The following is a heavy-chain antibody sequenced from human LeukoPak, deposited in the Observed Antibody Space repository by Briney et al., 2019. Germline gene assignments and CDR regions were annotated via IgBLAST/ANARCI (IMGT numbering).Heavy chain of an antibody. Sequence: GASVKVSCKVSGYTLTELSMHWVRQAPGIGLEWMGGFDPEDGETIYAQKFQGRVTMTEDTSTDTAYMELSSLRSEDTAVYYCATRSGGRATYYYYYMDVWGKGTTVTVSS. V-gene: IGHV1-24*01. J-gene: IGHJ6*03. D-gene: IGHD2-15*01. CDR2: FDPEDGET. CDR3: ATRSGGRATYYYYYMDV. CDR1: GYTLTELS.